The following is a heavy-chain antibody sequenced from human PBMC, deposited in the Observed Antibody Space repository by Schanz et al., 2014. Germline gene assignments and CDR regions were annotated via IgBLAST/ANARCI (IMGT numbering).Heavy chain of an antibody. D-gene: IGHD5-12*01. CDR3: ASPSGYSDYGTYFDF. J-gene: IGHJ4*02. CDR2: ISNDGSIK. Sequence: GQLAESGGGLVQPGGSLRLSCAASGFTFSSYAMHWVRQAPGKGLEWVALISNDGSIKYYADSVEGRFTISRDNAKNSLLLQMNRLRAEDTAVYYCASPSGYSDYGTYFDFWGQGTLVTVSS. V-gene: IGHV3-30-3*01. CDR1: GFTFSSYA.